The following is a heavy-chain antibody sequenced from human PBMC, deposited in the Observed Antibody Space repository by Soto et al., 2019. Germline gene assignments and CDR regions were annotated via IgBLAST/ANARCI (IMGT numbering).Heavy chain of an antibody. D-gene: IGHD3-10*01. CDR3: AREDYGSGSYSPLYGMDV. J-gene: IGHJ6*02. CDR2: IIPIFGTA. Sequence: QVQLVQSGAEVKKPGSSVKVSCKASGGTFSSYAISWVRQAPGQGLEWMGGIIPIFGTANYAQKFQGRVTITADKSPSTAYMELSSLRSEDTAVYYCAREDYGSGSYSPLYGMDVWGQGTTVTVSS. CDR1: GGTFSSYA. V-gene: IGHV1-69*06.